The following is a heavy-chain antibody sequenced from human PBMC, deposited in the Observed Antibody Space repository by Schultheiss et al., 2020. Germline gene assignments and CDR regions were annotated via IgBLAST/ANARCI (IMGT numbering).Heavy chain of an antibody. CDR3: ARYSSSSSFDY. Sequence: GSLRLSCTVSGGSISSGGYYWSWIRQPPGKGLEWIGYIYYSGSTNYNPSLKSRVTISVDTSKNQFSLKLSSVTAADTAVYYCARYSSSSSFDYWGQGTLVTVSS. CDR2: IYYSGST. D-gene: IGHD6-6*01. CDR1: GGSISSGGYY. V-gene: IGHV4-61*08. J-gene: IGHJ4*02.